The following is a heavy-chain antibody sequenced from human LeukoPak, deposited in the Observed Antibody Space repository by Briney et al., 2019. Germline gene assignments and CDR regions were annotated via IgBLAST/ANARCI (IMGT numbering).Heavy chain of an antibody. D-gene: IGHD4-17*01. CDR1: GFTFSCYS. CDR3: AREPTTVIASFDY. J-gene: IGHJ4*02. CDR2: ISSSSSTI. Sequence: GGSLRLSCAASGFTFSCYSMNWVRQAPGKGLEWVSYISSSSSTIYYADSVKGRFTISRDNAKNSLYLQMNSLRAEDTAVYYCAREPTTVIASFDYWGQGTLVTVSS. V-gene: IGHV3-48*01.